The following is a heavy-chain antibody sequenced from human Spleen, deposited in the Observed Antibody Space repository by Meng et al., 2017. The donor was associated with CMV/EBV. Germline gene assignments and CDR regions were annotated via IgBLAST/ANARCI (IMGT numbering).Heavy chain of an antibody. CDR3: AKDRESSGYDSPIDY. V-gene: IGHV3-30*02. D-gene: IGHD5-12*01. Sequence: GESLKISCAASGFTFDSYCMHWLRQTPDKGLEWVAFTRYDGNNNYYADSVKGRFTISRDNSKNTLYLQMNSLRVEDTAVYYCAKDRESSGYDSPIDYWGQGTLVTVSS. CDR1: GFTFDSYC. CDR2: TRYDGNNN. J-gene: IGHJ4*02.